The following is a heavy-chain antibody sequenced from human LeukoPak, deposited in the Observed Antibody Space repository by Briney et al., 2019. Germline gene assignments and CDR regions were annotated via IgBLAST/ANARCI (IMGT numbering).Heavy chain of an antibody. V-gene: IGHV4-39*07. D-gene: IGHD1-26*01. CDR3: ARVWSYYDAFDI. Sequence: PSETLSLTCTVSGGSISNYYWGWIRQPPRKGLEWIGSIYYSGSTYYNPSLKSRVTISIDTSKNQFSLKLSSVTAADTAVYYCARVWSYYDAFDIWGQGTTVTVSS. CDR1: GGSISNYY. J-gene: IGHJ3*02. CDR2: IYYSGST.